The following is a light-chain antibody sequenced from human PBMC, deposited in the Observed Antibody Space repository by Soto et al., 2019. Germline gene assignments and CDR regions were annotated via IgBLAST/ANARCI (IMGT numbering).Light chain of an antibody. CDR1: QSVSVY. CDR3: HQRSNWPPFT. Sequence: EIVLTQSPATLSLSPGERATLSCRASQSVSVYLAWYQQKPGQAPRLLIYDASNRAPGVPARFSGSGSGTDFTLTISSLEPEDFAVYYCHQRSNWPPFTFGPGTRVDV. V-gene: IGKV3-11*01. CDR2: DAS. J-gene: IGKJ3*01.